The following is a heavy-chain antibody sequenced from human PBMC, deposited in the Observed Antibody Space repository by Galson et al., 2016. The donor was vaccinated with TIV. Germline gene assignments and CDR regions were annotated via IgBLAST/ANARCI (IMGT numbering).Heavy chain of an antibody. D-gene: IGHD3-3*01. Sequence: SVKVSCKASGGTFSSYAISWVRQAPGQGLEWMGGIIPIFGTANYAQKFQGRVTITADGSTSTAYVELSSLRSEDTAVYYCARRSAAITIFGVDYYYGMDVWGQGTTVTVSS. CDR1: GGTFSSYA. J-gene: IGHJ6*02. CDR2: IIPIFGTA. CDR3: ARRSAAITIFGVDYYYGMDV. V-gene: IGHV1-69*13.